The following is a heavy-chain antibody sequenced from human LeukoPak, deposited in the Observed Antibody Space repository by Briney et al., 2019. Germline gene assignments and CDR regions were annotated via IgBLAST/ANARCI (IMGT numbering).Heavy chain of an antibody. V-gene: IGHV4-59*01. CDR3: VRVGGSPLGALDI. CDR2: ISYTGST. Sequence: SETLSLTCIVSGGSIRSYDWSWIRQPPGKGLEWIGYISYTGSTNYNPSLKSRVTMSGDTPKNQFSPKLSSVTAADTAVYYCVRVGGSPLGALDIWGQGTMVTVSS. CDR1: GGSIRSYD. J-gene: IGHJ3*02.